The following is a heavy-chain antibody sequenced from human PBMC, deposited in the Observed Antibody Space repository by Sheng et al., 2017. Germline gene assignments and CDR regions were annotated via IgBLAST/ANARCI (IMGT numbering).Heavy chain of an antibody. CDR1: GYSISSGYY. CDR3: ARATQKYYYDSSGYYYGDWFDP. V-gene: IGHV4-38-2*01. CDR2: IYHSGST. Sequence: QVQLQESGPGLVKPSETLSLTCAVSGYSISSGYYWGWIRQPPGKGLEWIGSIYHSGSTYYNPSLKSRVTISVDTSKNQFSLKLSSVTAADTAVYYCARATQKYYYDSSGYYYGDWFDPWGQGNPG. J-gene: IGHJ5*02. D-gene: IGHD3-22*01.